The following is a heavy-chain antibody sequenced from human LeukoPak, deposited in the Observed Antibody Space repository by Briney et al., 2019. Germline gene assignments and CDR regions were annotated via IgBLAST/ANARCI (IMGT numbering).Heavy chain of an antibody. CDR1: GYSFTSYW. D-gene: IGHD2-21*02. CDR3: ARSVYRRGADCYEGLLDY. CDR2: IYPGDSDT. Sequence: GESLKISCKGSGYSFTSYWIGWVRQMPGKGLEWMGIIYPGDSDTRYSPSFQGHVTISADKSISTAYLQWSSLKASDTAMYYCARSVYRRGADCYEGLLDYWGQGTLVTVSS. V-gene: IGHV5-51*01. J-gene: IGHJ4*02.